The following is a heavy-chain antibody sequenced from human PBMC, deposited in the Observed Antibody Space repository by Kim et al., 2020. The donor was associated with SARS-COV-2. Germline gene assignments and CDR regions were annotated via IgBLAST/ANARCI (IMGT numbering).Heavy chain of an antibody. J-gene: IGHJ4*02. Sequence: GGSLRLSCAVSGFTFSDSYLSWIRQAPGKGLEWISYISSSGNTIYYADSVKGRFTISRDNAKNSLYLEMNSLRAEDTAVYYCARRLIVPNAPFDHWGQGT. CDR1: GFTFSDSY. CDR2: ISSSGNTI. CDR3: ARRLIVPNAPFDH. D-gene: IGHD2-8*01. V-gene: IGHV3-11*04.